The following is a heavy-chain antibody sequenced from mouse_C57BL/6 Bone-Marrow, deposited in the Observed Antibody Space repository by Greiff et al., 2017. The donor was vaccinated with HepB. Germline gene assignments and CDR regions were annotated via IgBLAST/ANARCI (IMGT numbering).Heavy chain of an antibody. V-gene: IGHV1-66*01. D-gene: IGHD1-1*01. Sequence: QVQLQQSGPELVKPGASVKISCKASGYSFTSYYIHWVKQRPGQGLEWIGWIYPGSGNTKYNEKFKGKATLTADKASSTAYMQLSSLTSEDSAVYSCARAGYYCGSNLDYWGQGTTLTVSS. CDR1: GYSFTSYY. CDR2: IYPGSGNT. CDR3: ARAGYYCGSNLDY. J-gene: IGHJ2*01.